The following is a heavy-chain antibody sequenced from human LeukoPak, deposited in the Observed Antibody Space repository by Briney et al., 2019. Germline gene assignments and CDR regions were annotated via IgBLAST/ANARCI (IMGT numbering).Heavy chain of an antibody. J-gene: IGHJ6*03. CDR3: ARRAPGYCITTSCPDTYYYYYYMDV. CDR2: IKQDGSET. D-gene: IGHD2-2*01. CDR1: GFAFSSSW. V-gene: IGHV3-7*01. Sequence: PGGSLRLSCAASGFAFSSSWMSWVRQAPGKGLEWVANIKQDGSETYYVDSLKGRFTVSRDNAKNSVYLQMNNLRAEDTAVYYCARRAPGYCITTSCPDTYYYYYYMDVWGKGTTVTASS.